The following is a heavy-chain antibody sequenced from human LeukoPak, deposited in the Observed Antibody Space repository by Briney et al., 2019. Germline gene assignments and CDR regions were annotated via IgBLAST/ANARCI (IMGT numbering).Heavy chain of an antibody. CDR1: SDSISSYY. CDR2: IYTGGGT. V-gene: IGHV4-4*09. CDR3: ARVTRLSSSPERYYLDS. D-gene: IGHD6-6*01. J-gene: IGHJ4*02. Sequence: SETLSLTCTVSSDSISSYYWSWIRQPPGKGLEWIGYIYTGGGTNYSPSLKSRVIISVDTSKNQFSLKLSSVTAADTAVYYCARVTRLSSSPERYYLDSWGQGTLVTVSS.